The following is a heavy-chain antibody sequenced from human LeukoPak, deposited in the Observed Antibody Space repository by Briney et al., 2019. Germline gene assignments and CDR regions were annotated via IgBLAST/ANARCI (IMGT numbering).Heavy chain of an antibody. Sequence: SETLSLTCTVSGGSISSHYWSWIRQPPGKGLEWIGYIYYSGSTNYNPSLKSRVTISVDTSKNQFSLKLSSVTAADTAVYYCARDGAAAGTYFDYWGQGTLVTVSS. CDR1: GGSISSHY. J-gene: IGHJ4*02. D-gene: IGHD6-13*01. CDR2: IYYSGST. CDR3: ARDGAAAGTYFDY. V-gene: IGHV4-59*11.